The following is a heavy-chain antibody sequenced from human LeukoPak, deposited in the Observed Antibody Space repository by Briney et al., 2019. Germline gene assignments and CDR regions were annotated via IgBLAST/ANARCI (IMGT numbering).Heavy chain of an antibody. CDR3: AGRRSLWFGESLTGFDP. J-gene: IGHJ5*02. D-gene: IGHD3-10*01. CDR2: ISGSGGST. V-gene: IGHV3-23*01. CDR1: GFTFSSYA. Sequence: GGSLRLSCAASGFTFSSYAMSWVRQAPGKGLEWVSAISGSGGSTYYADSVKGRFTISRDNSKNTLYLRMNSLRAEDTAVYYCAGRRSLWFGESLTGFDPWGQGTLVTVSS.